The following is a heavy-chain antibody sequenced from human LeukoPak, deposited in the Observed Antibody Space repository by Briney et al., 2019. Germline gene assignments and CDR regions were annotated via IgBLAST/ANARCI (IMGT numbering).Heavy chain of an antibody. D-gene: IGHD5-12*01. CDR3: ARVLTESRLQLVPDY. Sequence: ASVKVSCKASGYTFTSYYMHWVRQAPGQGLKWMGIINPSGGSTSYAQKFQGRVTMTRDTSTSTVYMELSSLRSEDTAVYYCARVLTESRLQLVPDYWGQGTLVTVSS. J-gene: IGHJ4*02. V-gene: IGHV1-46*01. CDR1: GYTFTSYY. CDR2: INPSGGST.